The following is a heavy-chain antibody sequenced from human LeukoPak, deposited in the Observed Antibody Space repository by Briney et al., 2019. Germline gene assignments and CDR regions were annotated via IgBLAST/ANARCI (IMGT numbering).Heavy chain of an antibody. CDR1: GFTFDRYS. CDR3: AKELDTMFFDY. V-gene: IGHV3-43*01. D-gene: IGHD3-10*02. Sequence: GGSLRLSCAASGFTFDRYSIHWVRQAPGKGLEGFSLACWAGGTKFYSDSVRGRFTISRDSGRKSVYLQMNSLTTDDTAFYFCAKELDTMFFDYWGQGALVTVSS. J-gene: IGHJ4*02. CDR2: ACWAGGTK.